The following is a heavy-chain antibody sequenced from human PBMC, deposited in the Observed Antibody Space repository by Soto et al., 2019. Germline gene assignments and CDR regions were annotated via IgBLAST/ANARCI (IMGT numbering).Heavy chain of an antibody. CDR3: TRVSPDGSDGSCYPLN. CDR1: GLTFRDYA. Sequence: GGSLRLSCMASGLTFRDYAISWFRQAPGKGLQWVSFIRSNIYDGTTEYDASVKGRFTISRDDSKTIAYLQMNSPKTEDTGVYYCTRVSPDGSDGSCYPLNWGQVTLVTVAS. D-gene: IGHD2-15*01. CDR2: IRSNIYDGTT. V-gene: IGHV3-49*03. J-gene: IGHJ4*02.